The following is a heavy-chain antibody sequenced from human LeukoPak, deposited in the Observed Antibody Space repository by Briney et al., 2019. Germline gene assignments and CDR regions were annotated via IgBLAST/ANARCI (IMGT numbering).Heavy chain of an antibody. Sequence: GGSLRLSCAPSGLTFSRYEMNWVRQAPGKGLEWVSYISRSGDTIYFADSVKGRFTISRDNAKNSLYLQMSSLRAEDTAVYYCARDYASDYWGQGTLVTVST. CDR3: ARDYASDY. V-gene: IGHV3-48*03. CDR1: GLTFSRYE. D-gene: IGHD3-10*01. CDR2: ISRSGDTI. J-gene: IGHJ4*02.